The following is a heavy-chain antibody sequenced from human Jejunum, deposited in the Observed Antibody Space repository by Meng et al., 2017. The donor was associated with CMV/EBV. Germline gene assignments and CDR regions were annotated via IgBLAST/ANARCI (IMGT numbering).Heavy chain of an antibody. Sequence: QITLKEFVPTLVNPTQTLTLACTFSGFSLSTGGVVVGWIRQPPGKALEYLALIYWDNDKFYSPSLKSRLTIAKDTPKNQVVLTMTNMDPVDTATYYCAHRREHSGSWGWGDFDYWGQGTLVTVSS. CDR3: AHRREHSGSWGWGDFDY. J-gene: IGHJ4*02. CDR2: IYWDNDK. CDR1: GFSLSTGGVV. D-gene: IGHD3-10*01. V-gene: IGHV2-5*02.